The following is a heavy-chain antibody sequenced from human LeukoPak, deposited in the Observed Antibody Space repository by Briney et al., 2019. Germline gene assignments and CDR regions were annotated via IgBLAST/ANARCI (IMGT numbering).Heavy chain of an antibody. CDR3: ATWGSGMSVQ. V-gene: IGHV3-53*01. CDR1: GFTVSSSH. D-gene: IGHD3-16*01. CDR2: IYSDGSV. Sequence: PGGSLRLSWAASGFTVSSSHMSWVRQAAGEGLEWVSVIYSDGSVSYADSVKGRFTISRDNSKNTLYLQINSLRVEDTAVYYCATWGSGMSVQWGQGTLVTVSS. J-gene: IGHJ4*02.